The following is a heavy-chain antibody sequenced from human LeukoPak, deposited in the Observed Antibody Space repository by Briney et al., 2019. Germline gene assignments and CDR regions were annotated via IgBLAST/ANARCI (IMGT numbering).Heavy chain of an antibody. V-gene: IGHV1-69*06. CDR2: IIPIFGTA. J-gene: IGHJ4*02. Sequence: GASVKVSCKASGGTFSSCAISWVRQAPGQGLEWMGGIIPIFGTANYAQKFQGRVTITADKSTSTAYMELSSLRSEDTAVYYCARGYCSGGSCNPFDYWGQGTLVTVSS. CDR3: ARGYCSGGSCNPFDY. D-gene: IGHD2-15*01. CDR1: GGTFSSCA.